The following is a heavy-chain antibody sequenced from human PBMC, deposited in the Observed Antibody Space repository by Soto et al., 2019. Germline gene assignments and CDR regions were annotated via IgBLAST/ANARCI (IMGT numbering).Heavy chain of an antibody. J-gene: IGHJ4*02. Sequence: GASVKVSCKPSGGIFTNYAFTWVRQAPGQRLEWMGGIIPLFGTANYAQSFQGRVTITADKSTTTVYLEVNSLRSEDTALYYCSAYCSSSNCRASDDYWGQGTLVTSPQ. V-gene: IGHV1-69*06. CDR1: GGIFTNYA. D-gene: IGHD2-2*01. CDR3: SAYCSSSNCRASDDY. CDR2: IIPLFGTA.